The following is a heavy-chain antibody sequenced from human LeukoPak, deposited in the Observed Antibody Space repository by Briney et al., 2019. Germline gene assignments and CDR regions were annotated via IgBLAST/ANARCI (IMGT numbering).Heavy chain of an antibody. D-gene: IGHD1-26*01. CDR3: ARDKIVGATNFDY. Sequence: GGSLRLSCAASGFTFSSYWMSWVRQAPGKGLGWVANIKQDGSEKYYVDSVKGRFTISRDNAKNSLYLQMNSLRAEDTAVYYCARDKIVGATNFDYWGQGTLVTVSS. CDR2: IKQDGSEK. J-gene: IGHJ4*02. CDR1: GFTFSSYW. V-gene: IGHV3-7*01.